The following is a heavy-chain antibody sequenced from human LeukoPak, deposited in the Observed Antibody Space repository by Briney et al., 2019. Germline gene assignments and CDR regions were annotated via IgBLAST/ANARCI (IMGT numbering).Heavy chain of an antibody. J-gene: IGHJ4*02. Sequence: GGSLRLSCAASGFTFSTYNMNWVRQAPGKGLEWVSYISTSSRDIFYADSVKGRFTISRDDARSSLYLQMNSLRDEDTAVYYCARRVVGAMPFDFWGQGTLVTVSS. CDR3: ARRVVGAMPFDF. D-gene: IGHD1-26*01. CDR2: ISTSSRDI. CDR1: GFTFSTYN. V-gene: IGHV3-48*02.